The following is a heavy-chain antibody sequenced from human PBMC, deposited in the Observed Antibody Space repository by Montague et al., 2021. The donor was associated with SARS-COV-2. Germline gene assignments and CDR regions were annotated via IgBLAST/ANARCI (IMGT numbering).Heavy chain of an antibody. CDR2: VYYRGNT. D-gene: IGHD3-10*01. V-gene: IGHV4-39*01. CDR1: GDSISSGGYF. J-gene: IGHJ4*02. Sequence: SETLSLTCTVSGDSISSGGYFWGWIRQPPGKGLEWIGFVYYRGNTYYNPSLRGRVTISVDTSSNHFSLTLSSVTAADTAIYYCARHYGHSSRVDSWGQGTLVTVSS. CDR3: ARHYGHSSRVDS.